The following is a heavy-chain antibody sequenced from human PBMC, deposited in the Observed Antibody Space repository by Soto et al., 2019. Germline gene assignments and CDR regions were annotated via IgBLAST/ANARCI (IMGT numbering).Heavy chain of an antibody. J-gene: IGHJ4*02. V-gene: IGHV4-59*01. CDR3: ARSHDYSNQFYFGY. D-gene: IGHD4-4*01. CDR1: GGSISSYY. Sequence: SETLSLTCTVSGGSISSYYWSWIRQPPGKGLERIGYIYYSGSTNYNPSLKSRVTISVDTSKNQFSLKLSSVTTADTAVYYCARSHDYSNQFYFGYWGQGTLVTVSS. CDR2: IYYSGST.